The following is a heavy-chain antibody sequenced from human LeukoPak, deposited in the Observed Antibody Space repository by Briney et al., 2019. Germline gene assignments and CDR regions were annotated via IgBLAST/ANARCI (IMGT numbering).Heavy chain of an antibody. D-gene: IGHD5-24*01. CDR3: ARDYRGWLQRRAFDY. Sequence: ASVKVSCKASGYTFTGYYMHWVRQAPGQGLEWMGWINPNSGGTNYAQKFQGRVTMTRDTSISTAYMELSRLRSDDTAMYYCARDYRGWLQRRAFDYWGQGTLVTVSS. CDR1: GYTFTGYY. CDR2: INPNSGGT. V-gene: IGHV1-2*02. J-gene: IGHJ4*02.